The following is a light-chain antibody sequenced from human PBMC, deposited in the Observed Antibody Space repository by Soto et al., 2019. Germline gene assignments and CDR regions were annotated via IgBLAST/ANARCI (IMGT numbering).Light chain of an antibody. CDR2: DAS. CDR3: QQYGSSQIT. V-gene: IGKV3-20*01. Sequence: EIVLTQSPATLSLSPGESATLSCRASQGVSSYLAWYQQKPGQAPRLLIYDASNRATGIPARFSGSGSETDFTLTISRLEPEEFAVYYCQQYGSSQITFGQGTRLEI. CDR1: QGVSSY. J-gene: IGKJ5*01.